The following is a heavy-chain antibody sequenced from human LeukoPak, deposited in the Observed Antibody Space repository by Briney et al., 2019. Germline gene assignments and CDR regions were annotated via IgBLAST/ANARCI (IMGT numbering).Heavy chain of an antibody. D-gene: IGHD3-22*01. CDR2: IIPIFGTA. J-gene: IGHJ4*02. CDR3: AYSADSSGYLD. CDR1: GGTFSSYA. V-gene: IGHV1-69*05. Sequence: SVKVSCKSSGGTFSSYAISWVRQAPGQGLEWMGGIIPIFGTANYAQKFQGRVTITTDESASKVYMELSRVRSEDTAVYYCAYSADSSGYLDWGQGTLVTVSS.